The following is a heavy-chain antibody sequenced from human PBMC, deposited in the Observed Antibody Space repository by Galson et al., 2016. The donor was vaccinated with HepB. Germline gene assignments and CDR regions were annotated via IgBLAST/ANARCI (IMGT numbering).Heavy chain of an antibody. Sequence: SETLSLTCSVSGGSISNTNYYWGWIRQPPGKGLEWIGSIYYSGSAFYNPSLASRVTISVDTSKNQFSLKLSSVTAADTAVYYCARHILTARPDWFDPWGQGILVTVSS. CDR1: GGSISNTNYY. D-gene: IGHD6-6*01. J-gene: IGHJ5*02. CDR3: ARHILTARPDWFDP. CDR2: IYYSGSA. V-gene: IGHV4-39*01.